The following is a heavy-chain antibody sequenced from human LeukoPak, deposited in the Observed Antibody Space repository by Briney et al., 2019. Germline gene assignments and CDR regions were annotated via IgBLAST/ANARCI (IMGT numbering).Heavy chain of an antibody. Sequence: GGSLRLSCAASGFTFSDYNMRWIRQAPGKGLEWVSSISRSGSTKYYADSVKGRFTISRDNAKNTLFLRMHSLRAEDTDVYYCARVLRYCSGGNCYSGGLGYMDVWGKGTTVTISS. J-gene: IGHJ6*03. V-gene: IGHV3-11*01. CDR2: ISRSGSTK. CDR1: GFTFSDYN. CDR3: ARVLRYCSGGNCYSGGLGYMDV. D-gene: IGHD2-15*01.